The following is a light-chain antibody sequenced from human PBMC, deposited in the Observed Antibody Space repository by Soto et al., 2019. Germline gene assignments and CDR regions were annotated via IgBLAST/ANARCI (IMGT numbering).Light chain of an antibody. V-gene: IGKV1-39*01. J-gene: IGKJ3*01. CDR2: AAS. CDR3: QQSYSSPFT. CDR1: QSISSY. Sequence: DIQMTQSPSSLSASVGDRVTITCRASQSISSYLNWYQQKPGKAPNLLIYAASSLQSGVPSRFSGSGSGTDFTLTISSLQPEDFATYYCQQSYSSPFTFGPGNKVDIQ.